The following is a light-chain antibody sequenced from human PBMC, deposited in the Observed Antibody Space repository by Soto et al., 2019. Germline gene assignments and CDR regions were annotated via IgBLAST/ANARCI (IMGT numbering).Light chain of an antibody. J-gene: IGLJ2*01. CDR1: TSKIGRNT. CDR3: QSYDSGFSGVV. V-gene: IGLV1-44*01. CDR2: GNK. Sequence: QSGLTQPPSASGTPGQRIILSCSGSTSKIGRNTVNWYQHPPGRAPKVLIYGNKNRPSGVPDRCSGSKSGTSASLAITGLQAEDEADYFCQSYDSGFSGVVFGGGTKLTVL.